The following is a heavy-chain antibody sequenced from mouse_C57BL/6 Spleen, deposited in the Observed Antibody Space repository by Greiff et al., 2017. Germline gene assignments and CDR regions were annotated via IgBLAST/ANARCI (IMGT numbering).Heavy chain of an antibody. CDR3: ARGGGIYAMDY. CDR2: ISYDGSN. CDR1: GYSITSGYY. Sequence: ESGPGLVKPSQSLSLTCSVTGYSITSGYYWNWIRQFPGNKLEWMGDISYDGSNNYNPSLKNRISITRDTSKNQFFLKLNSVTTEDTATYYCARGGGIYAMDYWGQGTSVTVSS. V-gene: IGHV3-6*01. J-gene: IGHJ4*01.